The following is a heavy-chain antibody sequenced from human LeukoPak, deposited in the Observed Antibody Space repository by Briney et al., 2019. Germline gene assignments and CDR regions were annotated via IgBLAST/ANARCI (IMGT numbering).Heavy chain of an antibody. Sequence: GGSLRLSCTASRFTFSSYEMNWVRQAPGKGLEWVSYISSSGSTIYYADSVKGRFTISRDNAKNSLYLQMNSLRAEDTAVYYCAELGITMIGGVWGKGTTVTISS. V-gene: IGHV3-48*03. CDR1: RFTFSSYE. D-gene: IGHD3-10*02. CDR3: AELGITMIGGV. CDR2: ISSSGSTI. J-gene: IGHJ6*04.